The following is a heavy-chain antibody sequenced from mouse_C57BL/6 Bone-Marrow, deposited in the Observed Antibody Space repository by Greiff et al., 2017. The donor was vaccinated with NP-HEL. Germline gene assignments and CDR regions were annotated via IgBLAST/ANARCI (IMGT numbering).Heavy chain of an antibody. CDR3: ANLLYDYDGVLFDY. D-gene: IGHD2-4*01. CDR2: ISYDGSN. Sequence: VQLKESGPGLVKPSQSLSLTCSVTGYSITSGYYWNWIRQFPGHKLEWMGYISYDGSNNYNPSLKNRISIPRDTSKNQFFLKLNSVTTEDTATYYCANLLYDYDGVLFDYWGQGTTLTVSS. J-gene: IGHJ2*01. CDR1: GYSITSGYY. V-gene: IGHV3-6*01.